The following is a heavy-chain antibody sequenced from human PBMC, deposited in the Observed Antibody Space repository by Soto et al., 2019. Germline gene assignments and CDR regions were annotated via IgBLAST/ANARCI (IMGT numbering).Heavy chain of an antibody. CDR2: ISAFNGDT. CDR3: TREAGWQRMVPYD. Sequence: QVQLVQSGAEVRKPGASVNISCRASGFTFSDNLINWVRQAPGQSLEWVGWISAFNGDTQYAQTMKGRLTVTTDTSTTTVHMELRSLTPADTAVYYCTREAGWQRMVPYDWGQGTLVTVS. J-gene: IGHJ4*02. D-gene: IGHD6-25*01. CDR1: GFTFSDNL. V-gene: IGHV1-3*01.